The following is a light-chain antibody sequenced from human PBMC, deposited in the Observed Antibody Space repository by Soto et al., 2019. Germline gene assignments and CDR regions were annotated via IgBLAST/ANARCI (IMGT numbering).Light chain of an antibody. CDR1: QDITND. CDR3: QQYDNVPLT. CDR2: EAS. Sequence: DIQMTQSPSSLSASVGDRVTITCQASQDITNDLNWYQQKPGKAPKVLISEASNLETGVPSRFSGSGFGTDFTFTISSLQPEDIATYFCQQYDNVPLTFGGGTKGEIK. J-gene: IGKJ4*01. V-gene: IGKV1-33*01.